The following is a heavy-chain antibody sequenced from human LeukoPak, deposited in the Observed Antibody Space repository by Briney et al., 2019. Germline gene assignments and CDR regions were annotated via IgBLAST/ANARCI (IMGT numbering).Heavy chain of an antibody. CDR1: GGSISSYY. Sequence: SETLSLTCTASGGSISSYYWSWIRQPAGKGLEWIGRIYTSGSTNYNPSLKSRVTMSVDTSKNQFSLKLSSVTAADTAVYYCARKHLRFLEWSFDYWGQGTLVTVSS. D-gene: IGHD3-3*01. CDR3: ARKHLRFLEWSFDY. V-gene: IGHV4-4*07. J-gene: IGHJ4*02. CDR2: IYTSGST.